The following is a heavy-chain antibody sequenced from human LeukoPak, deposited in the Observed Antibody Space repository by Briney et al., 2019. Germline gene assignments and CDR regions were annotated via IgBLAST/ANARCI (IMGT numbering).Heavy chain of an antibody. V-gene: IGHV1-18*01. J-gene: IGHJ5*02. CDR3: ARCAGYCSGAQFDP. CDR2: ISAYNGNT. D-gene: IGHD2-15*01. CDR1: GYTFTSYG. Sequence: GASVKVSCKASGYTFTSYGISWVRQAPGQGLEWMGWISAYNGNTNYAQKLQGRVTMTTDTSTSTAYMGLRSLRSDDTAVYYCARCAGYCSGAQFDPWGQGTLVTVSS.